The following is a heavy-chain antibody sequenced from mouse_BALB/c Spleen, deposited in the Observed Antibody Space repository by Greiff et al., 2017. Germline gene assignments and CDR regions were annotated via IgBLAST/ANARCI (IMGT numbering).Heavy chain of an antibody. Sequence: EVNLVESGGGLVKPGGSLKLSCAASGFTFSSYAMSWVRQTPEKRLEWVASISSGGSTYYPDSVKGRFTISRDNARNILYLQMSSLRSEDTAMYYCARGDYDYDEVAYWGQGTLVTVSA. J-gene: IGHJ3*01. CDR2: ISSGGST. V-gene: IGHV5-6-5*01. CDR1: GFTFSSYA. D-gene: IGHD2-4*01. CDR3: ARGDYDYDEVAY.